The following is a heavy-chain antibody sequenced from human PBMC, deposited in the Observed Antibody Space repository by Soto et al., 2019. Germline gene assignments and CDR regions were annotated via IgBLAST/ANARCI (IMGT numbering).Heavy chain of an antibody. J-gene: IGHJ4*02. D-gene: IGHD1-26*01. CDR1: GYTFTTYG. V-gene: IGHV1-18*01. Sequence: ASVKVSCKVSGYTFTTYGIAWVRQAPGQGLEWLGWISAYNGNTNYAQKFQGRVTMTTETSTNTAYMEVRSLRSDDTAVYYCARDKGSKAWYYFFDFWGKGTLVTVSS. CDR3: ARDKGSKAWYYFFDF. CDR2: ISAYNGNT.